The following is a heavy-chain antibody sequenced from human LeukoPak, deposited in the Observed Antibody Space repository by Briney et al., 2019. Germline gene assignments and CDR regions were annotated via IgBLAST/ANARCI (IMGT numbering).Heavy chain of an antibody. Sequence: SETLSLTCTVSGGSISSYYWSWIRQPPGKGLEWIGYIYTSGSTNYNPSLKSRVTVSVDTSKNQFSLKLSSVTAADTAVYYCAAGTVTMYRWFDPWGQGTLVTVSS. CDR2: IYTSGST. CDR1: GGSISSYY. CDR3: AAGTVTMYRWFDP. V-gene: IGHV4-4*09. J-gene: IGHJ5*02. D-gene: IGHD4-17*01.